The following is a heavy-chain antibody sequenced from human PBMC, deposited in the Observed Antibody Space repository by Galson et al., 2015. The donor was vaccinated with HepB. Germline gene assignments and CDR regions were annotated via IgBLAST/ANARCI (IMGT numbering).Heavy chain of an antibody. Sequence: CAISGDSVSRNSAVWNWIRQSPSRGLEWLGRTYYRSKWYNDYAVSVKSRITINPDTSKNQFSLQLNSVTPEDTAVYYCARGARPWSLENAFDIWGQGTMVTVSS. J-gene: IGHJ3*02. D-gene: IGHD1-26*01. CDR3: ARGARPWSLENAFDI. CDR1: GDSVSRNSAV. V-gene: IGHV6-1*01. CDR2: TYYRSKWYN.